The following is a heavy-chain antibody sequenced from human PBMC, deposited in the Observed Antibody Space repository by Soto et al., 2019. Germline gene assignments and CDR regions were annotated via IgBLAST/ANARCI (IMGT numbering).Heavy chain of an antibody. CDR2: IIPILGIA. CDR1: GGTFSSYT. J-gene: IGHJ3*02. V-gene: IGHV1-69*08. D-gene: IGHD3-16*01. CDR3: ARDADRGAFDI. Sequence: QVQLVQSGAEVKKPGSSVKVSCKASGGTFSSYTISWVRQAPGQGLEWMGRIIPILGIANYAQKFQGRVTITADKSTSTAYMALSSLRSEDTAVYYCARDADRGAFDIWGQGTMVTVSS.